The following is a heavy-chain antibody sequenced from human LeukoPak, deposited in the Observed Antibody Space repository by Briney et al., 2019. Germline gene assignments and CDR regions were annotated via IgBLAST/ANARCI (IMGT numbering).Heavy chain of an antibody. CDR3: TKEGLPSGTSWSAWFDP. J-gene: IGHJ5*02. D-gene: IGHD3-10*01. V-gene: IGHV3-30*18. CDR2: IAEDGKTT. Sequence: GGSLRLSCAASGFTFSIYGMHGVRQAPGKGLEWVAVIAEDGKTTYYADSVKGRFTISRDNSRNTLYLQMNSLRPEDTAVYYCTKEGLPSGTSWSAWFDPWGQGTLVTVSA. CDR1: GFTFSIYG.